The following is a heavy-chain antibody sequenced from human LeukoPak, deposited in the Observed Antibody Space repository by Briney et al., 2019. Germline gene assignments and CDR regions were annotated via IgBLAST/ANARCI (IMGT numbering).Heavy chain of an antibody. CDR2: ISAYNGDT. CDR1: GYTFTSHG. V-gene: IGHV1-18*01. D-gene: IGHD6-6*01. J-gene: IGHJ1*01. Sequence: ASVKVSCKASGYTFTSHGISWVRQAPGQGLEWMGWISAYNGDTKYAQKTQGRVTLTTDASTSTAYMELRSLGSDDTAVYYCATIAASDAEYFQHWGQGTLVTVSS. CDR3: ATIAASDAEYFQH.